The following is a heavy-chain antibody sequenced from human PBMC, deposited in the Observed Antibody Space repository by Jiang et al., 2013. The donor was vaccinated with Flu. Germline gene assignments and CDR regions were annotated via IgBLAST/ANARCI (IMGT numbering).Heavy chain of an antibody. D-gene: IGHD5-18*01. J-gene: IGHJ4*02. V-gene: IGHV3-48*03. CDR3: ARFPQQDTAMVRRDDY. CDR1: GFTFSSYE. CDR2: ISSSGSTI. Sequence: VQLVESGGGLVQPGGSLRLSCAASGFTFSSYEMNWIRQAPGKGLEWVSYISSSGSTIYYADSVKGRFTISRDNAKNSLYLQMNSLRAEDTAVYYCARFPQQDTAMVRRDDYWGQGTLVTVSS.